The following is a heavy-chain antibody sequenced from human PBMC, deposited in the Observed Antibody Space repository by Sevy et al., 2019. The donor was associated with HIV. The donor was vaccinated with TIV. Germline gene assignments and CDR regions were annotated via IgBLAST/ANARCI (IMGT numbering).Heavy chain of an antibody. Sequence: SLKISCAASGFSFEDYAMHWVRQVPGKGLEWVSSISWNSNTIDYADSVKGRFTISRDNAMNSLYLQMNSLRNGDTALYYCAKDTRTYSGSYYLDYWGQGTLVTVSS. V-gene: IGHV3-9*01. CDR1: GFSFEDYA. D-gene: IGHD1-26*01. CDR2: ISWNSNTI. J-gene: IGHJ4*02. CDR3: AKDTRTYSGSYYLDY.